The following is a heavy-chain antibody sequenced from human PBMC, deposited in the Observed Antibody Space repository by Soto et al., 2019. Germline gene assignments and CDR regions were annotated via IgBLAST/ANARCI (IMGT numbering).Heavy chain of an antibody. Sequence: PSETLSLTCTVSGGSVSSYSWTWVRQPPGKGLEWIGYVYYSGSTHYNPSLKSRVTISLDTSKNQFSLKLTSVTAVDTAMYFCASSPPAMVAPNIWGQGTLVTVSS. D-gene: IGHD5-18*01. CDR1: GGSVSSYS. V-gene: IGHV4-59*02. J-gene: IGHJ4*02. CDR3: ASSPPAMVAPNI. CDR2: VYYSGST.